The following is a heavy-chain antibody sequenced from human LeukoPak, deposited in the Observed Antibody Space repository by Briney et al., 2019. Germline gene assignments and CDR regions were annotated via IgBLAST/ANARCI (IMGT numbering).Heavy chain of an antibody. V-gene: IGHV1-46*01. Sequence: ASVKVSCKASGYTFTSYYMHWVRQAPGQGLEWMGIINPSGGSTSYAQKFQGRVTMTRDTFTSTAYMELSSLRSEDTAVYDCARVSYYYGSEAPYYFDYWGQGTLVTVSS. D-gene: IGHD3-10*01. J-gene: IGHJ4*02. CDR1: GYTFTSYY. CDR2: INPSGGST. CDR3: ARVSYYYGSEAPYYFDY.